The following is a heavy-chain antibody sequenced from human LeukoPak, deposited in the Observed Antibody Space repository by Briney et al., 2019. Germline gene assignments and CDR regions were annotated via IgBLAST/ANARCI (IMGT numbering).Heavy chain of an antibody. CDR1: GYTFTTYG. D-gene: IGHD6-19*01. CDR2: ISAYDGNT. V-gene: IGHV1-18*01. J-gene: IGHJ3*02. CDR3: ASESSGRMDDAFDI. Sequence: ASVKVSCKASGYTFTTYGISWVRQAPGQGLEWMGWISAYDGNTNYAQKSQGTVTMTTDTSTSTAYMELRSLRSDDTAVYYCASESSGRMDDAFDIWGQGTMVTVSS.